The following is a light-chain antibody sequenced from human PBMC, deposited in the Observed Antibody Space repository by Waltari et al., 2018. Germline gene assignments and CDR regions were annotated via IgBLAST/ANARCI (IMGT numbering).Light chain of an antibody. J-gene: IGKJ4*01. V-gene: IGKV1-39*01. CDR2: DGS. CDR1: QSISRY. Sequence: DIQMTQSPSYLSASVGDRVTITCRASQSISRYLNWYQQKPGKAPKVLIYDGSRLQSGVPSTFIGSGSGTDFSLTINNLQPEDFATYYCQQSYSPQFTFGGGTKVEIK. CDR3: QQSYSPQFT.